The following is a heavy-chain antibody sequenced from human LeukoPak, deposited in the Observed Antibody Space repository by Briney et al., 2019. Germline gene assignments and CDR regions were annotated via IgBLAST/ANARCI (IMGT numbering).Heavy chain of an antibody. Sequence: GSPIICCASSGFTLSSYSINWVRPAAREGVEWGSFICSRSSYINYAYSGKGRFTISRDNAQNFLYLQMNSLRDEDTGCYYCAGQAVQLRSMYYFDYWGQRTLVTVSS. CDR1: GFTLSSYS. CDR3: AGQAVQLRSMYYFDY. D-gene: IGHD1-1*01. J-gene: IGHJ4*02. CDR2: ICSRSSYI. V-gene: IGHV3-21*06.